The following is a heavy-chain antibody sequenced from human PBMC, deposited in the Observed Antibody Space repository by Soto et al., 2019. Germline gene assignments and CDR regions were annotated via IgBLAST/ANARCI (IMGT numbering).Heavy chain of an antibody. CDR1: GFTFSSYA. CDR3: ARVGRLHYFDY. V-gene: IGHV3-30-3*01. J-gene: IGHJ4*02. Sequence: QVQLVESGGGVVQPGRSLRLSCAASGFTFSSYAMHWVRQAPGKGLEWVAVISYDGSNKYYADSVKGRFTISRDNSKNPLFLQITSLRAEDTAVYYCARVGRLHYFDYWGQGTLVTVSS. CDR2: ISYDGSNK. D-gene: IGHD4-17*01.